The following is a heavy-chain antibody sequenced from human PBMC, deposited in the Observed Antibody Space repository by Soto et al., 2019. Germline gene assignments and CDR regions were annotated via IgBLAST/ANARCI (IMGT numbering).Heavy chain of an antibody. CDR1: GYSFTSYW. J-gene: IGHJ6*02. CDR2: IYPGDSDA. D-gene: IGHD2-15*01. Sequence: PGESLKISCQGSGYSFTSYWIGWVRQMPGKGLEWMGIIYPGDSDARYSPSFQGQVIFSADKSTSTAYLQWSSLKASDTAMYYCARYQRGCGTAPYTYYGMDVWGQGTTVTVSS. V-gene: IGHV5-51*01. CDR3: ARYQRGCGTAPYTYYGMDV.